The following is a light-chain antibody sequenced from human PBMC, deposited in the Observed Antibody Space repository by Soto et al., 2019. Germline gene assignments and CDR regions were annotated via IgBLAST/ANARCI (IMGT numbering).Light chain of an antibody. CDR2: GAS. Sequence: ENVLTQSPGTLSLSPGERATLSCRASQSLSSSYLAWYQQKPGQAPRLLIYGASSRATGIPDRFSGSGSGTDSTLTISRLEPEDFAVYYCQQYGSSPPTFGQGTKVDIK. CDR3: QQYGSSPPT. CDR1: QSLSSSY. V-gene: IGKV3-20*01. J-gene: IGKJ1*01.